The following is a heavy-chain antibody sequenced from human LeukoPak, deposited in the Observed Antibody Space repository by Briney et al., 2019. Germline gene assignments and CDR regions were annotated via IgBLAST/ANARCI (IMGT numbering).Heavy chain of an antibody. CDR2: IIPIFGTA. Sequence: SVKVSCKASGGTFSSYAISWVRQAPGQGLEWMGGIIPIFGTANYAQKFQGRVTITADESTSTAYMELSSLRSEDTAVYYCACFEWPYYYDSSGYYFDYWGQGTLVTVSS. CDR3: ACFEWPYYYDSSGYYFDY. V-gene: IGHV1-69*13. D-gene: IGHD3-22*01. J-gene: IGHJ4*02. CDR1: GGTFSSYA.